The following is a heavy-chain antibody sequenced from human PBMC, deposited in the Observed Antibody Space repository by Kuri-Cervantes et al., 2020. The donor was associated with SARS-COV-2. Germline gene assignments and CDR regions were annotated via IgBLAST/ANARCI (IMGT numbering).Heavy chain of an antibody. V-gene: IGHV1-69*06. Sequence: SVKVSCKASGGTFSTYAINWVRQAPGQGLEWMGGIIPIFATANYARKFQGRVTITADKSTSTAYMELSSLRSEDTAVYYCARWEEADYYGMDVWGQGTTVTVSS. J-gene: IGHJ6*02. CDR1: GGTFSTYA. CDR3: ARWEEADYYGMDV. CDR2: IIPIFATA. D-gene: IGHD1-26*01.